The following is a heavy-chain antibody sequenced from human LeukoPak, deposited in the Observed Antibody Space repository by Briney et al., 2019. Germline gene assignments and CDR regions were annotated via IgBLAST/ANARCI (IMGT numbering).Heavy chain of an antibody. CDR3: VRQSLGEFKY. J-gene: IGHJ4*02. CDR1: GYSFYTYW. V-gene: IGHV5-51*01. D-gene: IGHD3-10*01. CDR2: IYPDDSDT. Sequence: GESLKISCKGSGYSFYTYWIAWVRQMPGKGLEWMGIIYPDDSDTRYSPSFQGQVTIPADKSIDTAYPQWRSLKASDTGMYYCVRQSLGEFKYWGQGTLVTVSS.